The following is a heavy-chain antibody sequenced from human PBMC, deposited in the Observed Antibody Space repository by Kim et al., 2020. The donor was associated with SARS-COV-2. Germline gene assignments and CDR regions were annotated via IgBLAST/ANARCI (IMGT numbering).Heavy chain of an antibody. D-gene: IGHD6-13*01. CDR2: ISSSGSTI. CDR1: GFTFSDYY. Sequence: GGSLRLSCAASGFTFSDYYMSWIRQAPGKGLEWVSYISSSGSTIYYADSVKGRFTISRDNAKNSLYLQMNSLRAEDTAVYYCARDSPMGNGIAAAHGYWGQGTLVTVSS. CDR3: ARDSPMGNGIAAAHGY. V-gene: IGHV3-11*01. J-gene: IGHJ4*02.